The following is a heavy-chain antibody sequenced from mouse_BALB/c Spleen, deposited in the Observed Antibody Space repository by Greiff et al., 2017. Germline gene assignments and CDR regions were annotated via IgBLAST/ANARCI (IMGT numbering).Heavy chain of an antibody. CDR1: GFNIKDTY. CDR3: ARRYDYDYYAMDY. V-gene: IGHV14-3*02. CDR2: IDPANGNT. J-gene: IGHJ4*01. Sequence: VQLQQSGAELVKPGASVKLSCTASGFNIKDTYMHWVKQRPEQGLEWIGRIDPANGNTKYDPKFQGKATITADTSSNTAYLQLSSLTSEDTAVYYCARRYDYDYYAMDYWGQGTSVTVSS. D-gene: IGHD2-4*01.